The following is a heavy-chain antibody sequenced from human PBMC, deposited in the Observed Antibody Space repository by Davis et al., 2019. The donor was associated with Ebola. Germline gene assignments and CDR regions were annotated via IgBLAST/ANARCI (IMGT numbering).Heavy chain of an antibody. V-gene: IGHV1-69*13. Sequence: SVKVSCKASGGTFSTYAINWVRQAPGQGLDWMGRIIPIFGTANYAQKFQGRVTITADESTGTAYMELSSLRSEDTAVYYCASGLGYSGYEPFDNWGQGTTVTVSS. D-gene: IGHD5-12*01. CDR3: ASGLGYSGYEPFDN. J-gene: IGHJ4*03. CDR1: GGTFSTYA. CDR2: IIPIFGTA.